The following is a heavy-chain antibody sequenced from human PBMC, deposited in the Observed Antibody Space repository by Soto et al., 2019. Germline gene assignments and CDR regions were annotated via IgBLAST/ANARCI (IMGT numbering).Heavy chain of an antibody. CDR1: GYTFTGYY. J-gene: IGHJ6*03. CDR3: ARDALMTTVTTGYYYYYMDV. CDR2: INPNSGGT. D-gene: IGHD4-17*01. V-gene: IGHV1-2*04. Sequence: QVQLVQSGAEVKKPGASVKVSCKASGYTFTGYYMHWVRQAPGQGLEWMGWINPNSGGTNYAQKCHGWVTMTRDTSISTAYMELSRLRSDDTAVYYCARDALMTTVTTGYYYYYMDVWGKGTTVTVSS.